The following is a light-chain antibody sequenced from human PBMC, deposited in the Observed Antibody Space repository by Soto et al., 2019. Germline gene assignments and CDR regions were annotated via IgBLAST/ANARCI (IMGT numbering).Light chain of an antibody. V-gene: IGKV3-20*01. CDR2: GAS. J-gene: IGKJ4*01. CDR1: QSVSSSY. Sequence: EIVLTQSPGTLSLSPGERATLSCRASQSVSSSYLAWYQQKPGQAPRLLIYGASSRATGIPDRFSGSGSGTDFTLTISRLEPEYFAVYYCQQYGSSLFGGGTKVEIK. CDR3: QQYGSSL.